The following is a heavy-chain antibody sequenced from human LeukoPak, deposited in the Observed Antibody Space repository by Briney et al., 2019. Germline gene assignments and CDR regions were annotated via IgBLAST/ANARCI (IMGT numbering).Heavy chain of an antibody. J-gene: IGHJ4*02. V-gene: IGHV3-21*01. CDR1: GFTFSSYR. Sequence: GGSLRLSCAASGFTFSSYRMNWVRQAPGKGLEWVSSISSRSSYIYYADSLKGRFTISRDNAKNSLYLNIHSLRAEDKAVYYCARDRADPDYGDYVFAYWGQGTLVTVSS. CDR2: ISSRSSYI. D-gene: IGHD4-17*01. CDR3: ARDRADPDYGDYVFAY.